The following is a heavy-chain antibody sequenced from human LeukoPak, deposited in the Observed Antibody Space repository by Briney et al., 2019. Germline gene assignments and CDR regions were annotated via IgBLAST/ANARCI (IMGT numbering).Heavy chain of an antibody. CDR1: GDSISSYY. D-gene: IGHD3-22*01. Sequence: SETLSLTCTVSGDSISSYYWSWIRQPPGKGLEWIGEINHSGSTNYNPSLKSRVTISVDTSKNQFSLKLSSVTAADTAVYYCARGSREAGQYYDSSGYSDYWGQGTLVTVSS. CDR2: INHSGST. J-gene: IGHJ4*02. V-gene: IGHV4-34*01. CDR3: ARGSREAGQYYDSSGYSDY.